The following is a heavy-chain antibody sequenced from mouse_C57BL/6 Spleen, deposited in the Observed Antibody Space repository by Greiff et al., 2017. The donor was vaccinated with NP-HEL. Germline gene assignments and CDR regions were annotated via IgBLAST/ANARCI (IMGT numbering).Heavy chain of an antibody. Sequence: VQLQQSGPELVKPGASVKISCKASGYAFSSSWMNWVKQRPGKGLEWIGRIYPGDGDTNYNGKFKGKATLTADKSSSTAYMQLSSLTSEDSAVYFCARHYYGSIFAYWGQGTLVTVSA. D-gene: IGHD1-1*01. CDR1: GYAFSSSW. CDR2: IYPGDGDT. V-gene: IGHV1-82*01. J-gene: IGHJ3*01. CDR3: ARHYYGSIFAY.